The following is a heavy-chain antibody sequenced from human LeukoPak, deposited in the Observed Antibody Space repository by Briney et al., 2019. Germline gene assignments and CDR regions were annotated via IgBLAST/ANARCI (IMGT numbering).Heavy chain of an antibody. Sequence: PSQTLSLTCTVSGGSISSGGYYWSWIRQPPGKGLEWIGYIYHSGSTYYNPSLKSRVTISVDRSKNQFSLKLSSVTAADTAVYYCARSGSRAGTGWFDPWGQGTLVTVSS. CDR1: GGSISSGGYY. CDR3: ARSGSRAGTGWFDP. CDR2: IYHSGST. J-gene: IGHJ5*02. D-gene: IGHD6-13*01. V-gene: IGHV4-30-2*01.